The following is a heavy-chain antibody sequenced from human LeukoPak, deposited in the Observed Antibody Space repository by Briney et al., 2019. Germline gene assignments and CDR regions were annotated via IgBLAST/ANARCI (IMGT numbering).Heavy chain of an antibody. Sequence: VESLKISCQGSGYSFSNFWIGWVRQMPGQGLKCMGVMYPGDSDARYSPSFQGQVTISADKSISTAYLQWSSLKASDTAMYYCARRRDLYSGSYYPFDYWGQGTLVTVSS. J-gene: IGHJ4*02. CDR1: GYSFSNFW. V-gene: IGHV5-51*01. CDR2: MYPGDSDA. D-gene: IGHD1-26*01. CDR3: ARRRDLYSGSYYPFDY.